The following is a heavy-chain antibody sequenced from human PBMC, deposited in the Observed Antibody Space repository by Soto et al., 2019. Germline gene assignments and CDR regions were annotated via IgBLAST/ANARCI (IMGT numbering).Heavy chain of an antibody. CDR3: ARDRCSSTSCYKGGWFDP. D-gene: IGHD2-2*02. Sequence: QVQLVQSGAEVKKPGSSVKVSCKASGGTFSSYTISWVRQAPGQGLEWMGRIIPILGIANYAQKFQGRVTITADKSTSTAYMELSSLRSEDTAVYYCARDRCSSTSCYKGGWFDPWGQGTLVTVSS. CDR2: IIPILGIA. J-gene: IGHJ5*02. V-gene: IGHV1-69*08. CDR1: GGTFSSYT.